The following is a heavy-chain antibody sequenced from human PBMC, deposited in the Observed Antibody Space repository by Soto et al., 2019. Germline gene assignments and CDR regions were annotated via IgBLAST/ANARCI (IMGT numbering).Heavy chain of an antibody. Sequence: QVQLVQSGAEVKKPGSSVKVSCKASGGTFSSYAISWVRQAPGQGLEWMGGIIPIFGTANYAQKLQGRVTITADESTSTAYMELSRLRSEDTAVYYCARDQDVSNYHGMDVWGQGTTVTVSS. V-gene: IGHV1-69*12. CDR2: IIPIFGTA. J-gene: IGHJ6*02. CDR3: ARDQDVSNYHGMDV. D-gene: IGHD3-22*01. CDR1: GGTFSSYA.